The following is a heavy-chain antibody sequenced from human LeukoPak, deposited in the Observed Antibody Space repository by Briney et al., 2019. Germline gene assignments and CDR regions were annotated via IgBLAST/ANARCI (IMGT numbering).Heavy chain of an antibody. V-gene: IGHV3-30-3*01. Sequence: GGSLRLSCAASGFTFSSYAMYWVRQAPGKGLEWVAVISYDGSNKYYADSVKGRFTISRDNSKNTLYLQMNSLRAEDTAVYYCASTPYNYDFWSGYSPYFDYWGQGTLVTVSS. J-gene: IGHJ4*02. CDR2: ISYDGSNK. D-gene: IGHD3-3*01. CDR1: GFTFSSYA. CDR3: ASTPYNYDFWSGYSPYFDY.